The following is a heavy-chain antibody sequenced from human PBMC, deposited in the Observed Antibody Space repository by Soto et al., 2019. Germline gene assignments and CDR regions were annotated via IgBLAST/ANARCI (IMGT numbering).Heavy chain of an antibody. V-gene: IGHV4-31*03. CDR1: GDSISSDGSS. CDR2: IYYTGTP. J-gene: IGHJ6*02. Sequence: KPSETLSLTCTVSGDSISSDGSSWSWIRHHPGKGLEWIGNIYYTGTPYYNPSLRSRVTISVDPSKTQFSLKLSPVTAADTAVYYCARDRGYSGYGVYYYYYYGMDVWGQGTTVTVSS. CDR3: ARDRGYSGYGVYYYYYYGMDV. D-gene: IGHD5-12*01.